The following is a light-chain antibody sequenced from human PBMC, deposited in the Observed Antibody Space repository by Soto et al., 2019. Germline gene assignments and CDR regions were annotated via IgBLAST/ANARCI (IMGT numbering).Light chain of an antibody. V-gene: IGKV3-20*01. CDR2: STS. Sequence: EIVLTQSPGTLSLSPGERATLSCRASQSVSSSYFAWYQQKPGQAPRLLIYSTSSRATGIPERFIGRGSGTDFTLTISRLEPEDFAVYYCQQYGRSPSYTFGQGTKLEIK. CDR1: QSVSSSY. CDR3: QQYGRSPSYT. J-gene: IGKJ2*01.